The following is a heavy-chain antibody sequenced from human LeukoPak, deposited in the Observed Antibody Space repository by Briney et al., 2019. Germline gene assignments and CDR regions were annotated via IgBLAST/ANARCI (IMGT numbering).Heavy chain of an antibody. D-gene: IGHD3-22*01. J-gene: IGHJ4*02. CDR2: ISSSGSTI. Sequence: GGSLRLSCAASGFTFSDYYMSWIRQAPGKGLEWVSYISSSGSTIYYADSVRGRFTISRDNAKNSLYLQMNSLRAEDTAVYYCARDYYDSNGYYYGGYWGQGTLVTVSS. CDR1: GFTFSDYY. CDR3: ARDYYDSNGYYYGGY. V-gene: IGHV3-11*04.